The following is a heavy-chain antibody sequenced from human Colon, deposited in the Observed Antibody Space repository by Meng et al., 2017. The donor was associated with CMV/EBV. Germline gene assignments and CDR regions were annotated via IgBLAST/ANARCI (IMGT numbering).Heavy chain of an antibody. D-gene: IGHD2-2*01. CDR2: INASGNGI. V-gene: IGHV3-48*03. CDR1: GFTFSHYE. J-gene: IGHJ6*02. CDR3: TRGRDQVDI. Sequence: GESLKISCVVSGFTFSHYEMNWVRQVPGKGLEWVSHINASGNGIYYADSAKGRFTISRDNANNSLYLEMNSLRAEHTAIYYCTRGRDQVDIWGQGTTVTVSS.